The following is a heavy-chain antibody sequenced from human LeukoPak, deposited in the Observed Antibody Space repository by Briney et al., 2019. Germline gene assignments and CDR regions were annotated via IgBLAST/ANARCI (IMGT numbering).Heavy chain of an antibody. Sequence: SETLSLTCAVSGGSISSSNWWSWVRQPPGKGLEWIGEIYHSGSTNYNPFLKSRVTISVDKSKNQFSLKLSSVTAADTAVYYCARAGYSSGSVYFDYWGQGTLVTVSS. CDR1: GGSISSSNW. CDR3: ARAGYSSGSVYFDY. V-gene: IGHV4-4*02. D-gene: IGHD6-19*01. CDR2: IYHSGST. J-gene: IGHJ4*02.